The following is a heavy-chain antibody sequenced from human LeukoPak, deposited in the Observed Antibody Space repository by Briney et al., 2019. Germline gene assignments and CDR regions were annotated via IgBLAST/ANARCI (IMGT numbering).Heavy chain of an antibody. CDR3: ARETSLAGFASGLGFNY. V-gene: IGHV4-59*01. D-gene: IGHD6-19*01. CDR2: IYGSGYT. Sequence: PSETLSLTCTVSGGSISGWYWSWIRQPPGKGLEWIGNIYGSGYTNYNPSLKSRVTMSIDTSKNHFSLKLTAVTAADTATYYCARETSLAGFASGLGFNYWGQGILVSVSS. CDR1: GGSISGWY. J-gene: IGHJ4*02.